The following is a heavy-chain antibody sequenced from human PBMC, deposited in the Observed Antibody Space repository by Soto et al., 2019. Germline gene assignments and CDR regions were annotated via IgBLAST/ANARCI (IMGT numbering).Heavy chain of an antibody. Sequence: VGSLRLSCAVSGVTFSSYSMNCVRQAPGKGLEWVSYISSSSSTIYYADSVKGRFTISRDNAKNSLYLQMNSLRAEDTAVYYCARDYSSYGPFDYWGQGTLVTVSS. V-gene: IGHV3-48*01. J-gene: IGHJ4*02. CDR2: ISSSSSTI. CDR3: ARDYSSYGPFDY. CDR1: GVTFSSYS. D-gene: IGHD5-18*01.